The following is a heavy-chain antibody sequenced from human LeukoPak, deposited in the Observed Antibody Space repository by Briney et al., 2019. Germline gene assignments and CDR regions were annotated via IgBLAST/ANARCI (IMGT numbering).Heavy chain of an antibody. CDR2: ISSSSYI. Sequence: GGSLRLSCAASGFTFSSYSMNWVRQAPGKGLEWVSSISSSSYIYYADSVKGRFTISRDNAKNSLYLQMNCLRAEDTAVYYCARDRLANYDSSKLFDYWGQGTLVTVSS. D-gene: IGHD3-22*01. V-gene: IGHV3-21*01. J-gene: IGHJ4*02. CDR1: GFTFSSYS. CDR3: ARDRLANYDSSKLFDY.